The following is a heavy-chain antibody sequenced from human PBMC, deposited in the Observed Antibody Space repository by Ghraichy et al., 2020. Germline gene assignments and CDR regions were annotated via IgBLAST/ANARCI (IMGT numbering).Heavy chain of an antibody. V-gene: IGHV4-39*07. CDR3: ASLGGSGSYFYYYGMDV. J-gene: IGHJ6*02. Sequence: SETLSLTCTVSGGSISSSSYYWGWIRQPPGKGLEWIGSIYYSGSTYYNPSLKSRVTISVDTSKNQFSLKLSSVTAADTAVYYCASLGGSGSYFYYYGMDVWGQGTTVTVSS. CDR1: GGSISSSSYY. CDR2: IYYSGST. D-gene: IGHD3-10*01.